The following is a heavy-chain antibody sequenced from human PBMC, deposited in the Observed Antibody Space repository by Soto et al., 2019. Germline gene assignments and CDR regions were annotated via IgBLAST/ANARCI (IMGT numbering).Heavy chain of an antibody. CDR2: SFSSGGT. CDR1: GFTLDKYT. V-gene: IGHV3-53*01. Sequence: GGSLRLSCAAFGFTLDKYTMGWVRQAPGKGLEWVAESFSSGGTQYADSVKGRFTISRDNSRNMVFLQMNGLRVEDTALYYCARDRESDGIWTFDSGGQGALATVSS. D-gene: IGHD3-9*01. J-gene: IGHJ4*02. CDR3: ARDRESDGIWTFDS.